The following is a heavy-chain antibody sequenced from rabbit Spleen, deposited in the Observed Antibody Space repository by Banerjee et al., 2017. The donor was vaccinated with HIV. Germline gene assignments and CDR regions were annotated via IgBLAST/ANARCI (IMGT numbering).Heavy chain of an antibody. CDR2: IDTSDGDT. CDR1: GFSFSSNW. D-gene: IGHD1-1*01. Sequence: LEESGGGLVKPGGTLTLTCTVSGFSFSSNWICWVRQAPGKGLEWIACIDTSDGDTDYANWPKGRFTISKASSTTVTLQMTSLTAADTATYFYARNYVNAFDPWGQGTLVTVS. V-gene: IGHV1S45*01. J-gene: IGHJ2*01. CDR3: ARNYVNAFDP.